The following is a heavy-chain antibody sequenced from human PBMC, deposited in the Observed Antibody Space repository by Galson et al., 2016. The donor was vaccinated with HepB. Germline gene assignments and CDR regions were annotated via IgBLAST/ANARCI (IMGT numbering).Heavy chain of an antibody. CDR3: ATSQYCSSTTCY. D-gene: IGHD2-2*01. Sequence: SLRLSCAASGFTFSTYWMTWVRQAPGKGLEWVANIKQDGSEKYYVDSVKGRFTLSRDNARNSLYLQMNSLRAEDTAVYYCATSQYCSSTTCYWGQGTTVTVSS. CDR1: GFTFSTYW. CDR2: IKQDGSEK. J-gene: IGHJ6*02. V-gene: IGHV3-7*03.